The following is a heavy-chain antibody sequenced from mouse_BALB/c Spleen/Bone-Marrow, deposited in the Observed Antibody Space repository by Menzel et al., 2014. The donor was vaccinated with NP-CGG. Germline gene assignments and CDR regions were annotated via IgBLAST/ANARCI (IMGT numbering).Heavy chain of an antibody. CDR1: GFSLISYG. D-gene: IGHD2-4*01. CDR3: ARDLYYDYDVGAMDY. V-gene: IGHV2-9*02. Sequence: VMLAESGPGLGESSQSLSISRTVSGFSLISYGVHWIRQRPGKGLEWLGVIWPGGSTNYNSALMSRLSISKDNSKSQVFLKMNSLQSDDTAMYYCARDLYYDYDVGAMDYWGQGTSVTVSS. CDR2: IWPGGST. J-gene: IGHJ4*01.